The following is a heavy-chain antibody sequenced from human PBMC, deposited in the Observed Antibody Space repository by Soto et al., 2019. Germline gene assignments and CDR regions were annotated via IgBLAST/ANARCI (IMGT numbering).Heavy chain of an antibody. J-gene: IGHJ5*02. CDR1: GFGFHTYW. V-gene: IGHV3-74*01. CDR2: INSDGDTS. CDR3: TRDWVEYYGSGNYYPRVDP. Sequence: GGSLRLSCVASGFGFHTYWMHWVRQVPGKGLVWVARINSDGDTSTYAASVKGRFSISRDNTKNTLFLQMNGLRDDDTAVYYCTRDWVEYYGSGNYYPRVDPWGQGALVTVSS. D-gene: IGHD3-10*01.